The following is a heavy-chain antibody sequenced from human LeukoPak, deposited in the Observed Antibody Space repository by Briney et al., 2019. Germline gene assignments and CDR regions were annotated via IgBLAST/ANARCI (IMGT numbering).Heavy chain of an antibody. CDR3: ARPDGSSSRSFDY. J-gene: IGHJ4*02. CDR1: GYTFTTYW. V-gene: IGHV5-10-1*01. Sequence: GESLKISCQGSGYTFTTYWIGWVRQMPGKGLEWMGRIDPSNSNTNYSPSFQGHVTISTDKSINTAYLQWNSLQASDTAMYYCARPDGSSSRSFDYWGQGTPVTVSS. CDR2: IDPSNSNT. D-gene: IGHD6-6*01.